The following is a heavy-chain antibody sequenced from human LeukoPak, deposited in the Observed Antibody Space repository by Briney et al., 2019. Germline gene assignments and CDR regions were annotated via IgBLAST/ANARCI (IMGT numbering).Heavy chain of an antibody. V-gene: IGHV3-72*01. J-gene: IGHJ4*02. CDR2: SRNRAKSYTT. CDR3: SRDATGDH. CDR1: GFTFSDHY. Sequence: GGSLRLSCAVSGFTFSDHYMDWVRQAPGKGLECVVRSRNRAKSYTTDYAASVKGRFTISRDDSKSTLYLQMSSLETEDTAVYYCSRDATGDHWGQGTLVSVSS.